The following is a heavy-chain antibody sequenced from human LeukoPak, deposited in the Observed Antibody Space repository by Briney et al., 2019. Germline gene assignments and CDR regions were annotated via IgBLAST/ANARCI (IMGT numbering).Heavy chain of an antibody. J-gene: IGHJ5*02. CDR2: INHSGST. Sequence: PSETLSLTCSVSDDSITMYYWTWIRQPPGKGLEWIGEINHSGSTNYSPSLKSRVTILVDTSKNQFSLKLSSVTAADTAVYFCARWWGFDPWGQGTLVTVSS. V-gene: IGHV4-34*01. CDR3: ARWWGFDP. CDR1: DDSITMYY. D-gene: IGHD2-15*01.